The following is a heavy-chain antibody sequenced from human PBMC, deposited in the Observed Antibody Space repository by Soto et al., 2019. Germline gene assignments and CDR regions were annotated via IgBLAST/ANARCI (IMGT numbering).Heavy chain of an antibody. CDR3: ESISNLVPLLEF. J-gene: IGHJ4*02. CDR1: A. Sequence: AMYWACQENGEGLEWIGWINPATGNTEYSEKFQDRVTLTSDTSATTAYMELRGLRFEVSFFYSCESISNLVPLLEFWGQGTSVTVSS. V-gene: IGHV1-3*01. CDR2: INPATGNT. D-gene: IGHD1-1*01.